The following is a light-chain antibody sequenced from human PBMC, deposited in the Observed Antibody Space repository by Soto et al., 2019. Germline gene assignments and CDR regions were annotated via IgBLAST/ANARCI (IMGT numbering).Light chain of an antibody. CDR3: HQYGSSPRT. J-gene: IGKJ1*01. Sequence: EIVLTQSPGTLSLSPGDRATLSCRATQSVSSNCLAWYQQKPGQAPRLLIYGASIRATGIPDRFSGSGSGTDFTLTIRRLEPEDFAMYFCHQYGSSPRTFGPGTKVEIK. CDR2: GAS. V-gene: IGKV3-20*01. CDR1: QSVSSNC.